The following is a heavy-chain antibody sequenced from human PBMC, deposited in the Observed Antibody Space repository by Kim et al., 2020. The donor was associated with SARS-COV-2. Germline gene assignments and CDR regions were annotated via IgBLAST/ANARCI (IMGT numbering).Heavy chain of an antibody. CDR2: ISSSSSYI. V-gene: IGHV3-21*01. Sequence: GGSLRLSCAASGFTFSSYSMNWVRQAPGKGLEWVSSISSSSSYIYYADSVKGRFTISRDNAKNSLYLQMNSLRAEDTAVYYCARDPGIVVVIAIGHWGQGTLVTVSS. CDR1: GFTFSSYS. CDR3: ARDPGIVVVIAIGH. J-gene: IGHJ4*02. D-gene: IGHD2-21*01.